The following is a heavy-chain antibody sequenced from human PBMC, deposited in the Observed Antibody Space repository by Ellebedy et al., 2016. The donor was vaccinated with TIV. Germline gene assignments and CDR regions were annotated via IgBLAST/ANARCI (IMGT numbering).Heavy chain of an antibody. CDR2: ISSSSSTI. Sequence: GESLKISXAASGFTFSSYSMNWVRQAPGKGLEWVSYISSSSSTIYYADSVKGRFTISRDNAKNSLYLQMNSLRDEDTAVYYCARTHCSSTSCYISQHWGQGTLVTVSS. J-gene: IGHJ1*01. V-gene: IGHV3-48*02. CDR1: GFTFSSYS. CDR3: ARTHCSSTSCYISQH. D-gene: IGHD2-2*02.